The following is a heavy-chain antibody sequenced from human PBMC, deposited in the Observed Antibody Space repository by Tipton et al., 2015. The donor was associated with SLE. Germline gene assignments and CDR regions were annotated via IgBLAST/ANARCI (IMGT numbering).Heavy chain of an antibody. CDR3: AKAREPWADILTGLTPFDY. V-gene: IGHV3-23*01. CDR1: GFTFSSYA. CDR2: ISGSGGST. J-gene: IGHJ4*02. D-gene: IGHD3-9*01. Sequence: GSLRLSCAASGFTFSSYAMSWVRQAPGKGLEWVSAISGSGGSTYYADSVKGRFTISRDNSKNTLYLQMNSLRAEDTAVYYCAKAREPWADILTGLTPFDYWGQGTLVTVSS.